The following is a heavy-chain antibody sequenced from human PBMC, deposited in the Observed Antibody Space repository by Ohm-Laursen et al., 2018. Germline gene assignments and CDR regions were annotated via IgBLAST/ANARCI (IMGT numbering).Heavy chain of an antibody. V-gene: IGHV3-23*01. D-gene: IGHD3-22*01. J-gene: IGHJ4*02. Sequence: SLRLSCSAPGFTFRNYAMSCVRQAPGKGLEWVSAISGTGGSIYYADSVKGRFTISRDNSKDTLYLQMNSLRAEDTAVYYCANLYDGEFWGQGTLVTVSS. CDR3: ANLYDGEF. CDR1: GFTFRNYA. CDR2: ISGTGGSI.